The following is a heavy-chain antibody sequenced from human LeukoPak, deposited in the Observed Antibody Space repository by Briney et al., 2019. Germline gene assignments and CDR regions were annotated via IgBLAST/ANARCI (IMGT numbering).Heavy chain of an antibody. J-gene: IGHJ6*03. CDR2: ISGSGGST. CDR3: SPQIPLGWDPSLYYYNRDV. CDR1: GFTFRRYG. V-gene: IGHV3-23*01. D-gene: IGHD1-26*01. Sequence: GGSLRLSCAASGFTFRRYGMSWVRQAPGKGLEWVSAISGSGGSTFYADSVKGRFTISRDNSKNTLYLQMNSLRAEDTAVYYCSPQIPLGWDPSLYYYNRDVGGKGTRVTIPS.